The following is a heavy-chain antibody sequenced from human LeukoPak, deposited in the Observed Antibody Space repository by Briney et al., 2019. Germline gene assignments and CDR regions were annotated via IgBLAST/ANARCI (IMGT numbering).Heavy chain of an antibody. J-gene: IGHJ4*02. CDR1: GFAFPNYA. CDR2: IPFDRSDT. CDR3: AKDYYWSWDY. Sequence: GGSLRLSCAASGFAFPNYAMHWVLQAPGKGLEWVAFIPFDRSDTYYADSVKGRFTISRDNSKNTLYLQLNNLRADDTAIYYCAKDYYWSWDYWGQGTLVTVPS. V-gene: IGHV3-30*02. D-gene: IGHD2-8*01.